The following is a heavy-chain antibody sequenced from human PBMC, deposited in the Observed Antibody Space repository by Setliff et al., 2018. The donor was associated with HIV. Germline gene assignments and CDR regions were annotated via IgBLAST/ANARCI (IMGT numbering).Heavy chain of an antibody. D-gene: IGHD1-26*01. V-gene: IGHV3-15*05. CDR2: VKSKTDGGTP. Sequence: GGSLRLSCAASGFSFSDVWMSWVRQSPGKGLEWVGRVKSKTDGGTPDYSASVKGRFTISRDNSKNTLYLQMSSLRAEDTAVYYCVKGGRYSADPLDYWGQGTLVTVSS. CDR1: GFSFSDVW. CDR3: VKGGRYSADPLDY. J-gene: IGHJ4*02.